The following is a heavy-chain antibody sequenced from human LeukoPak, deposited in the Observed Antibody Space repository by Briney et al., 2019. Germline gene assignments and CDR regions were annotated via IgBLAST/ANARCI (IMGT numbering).Heavy chain of an antibody. D-gene: IGHD3-10*01. CDR1: GYSFTSNX. V-gene: IGHV5-51*01. J-gene: IGHJ5*02. CDR2: XYPGDSDT. Sequence: GEAXXXSXXGSGYSFTSNXXXXVXQXPGXGXXXXXXXYPGDSDTRYSPSFQGQVTISADKSISTAYLQWSSLKASDTAMHYCARQDGSGSYYDGWFDPWGQGTLVTVSS. CDR3: ARQDGSGSYYDGWFDP.